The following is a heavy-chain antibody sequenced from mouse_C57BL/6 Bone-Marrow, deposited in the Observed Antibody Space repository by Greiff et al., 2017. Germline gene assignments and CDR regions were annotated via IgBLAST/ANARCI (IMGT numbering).Heavy chain of an antibody. CDR3: ARKKRIRLPWVAY. D-gene: IGHD3-2*02. CDR1: GYTFTSYW. CDR2: IDPSDSYT. Sequence: VQLQQPGAELVKPGASVKLSCKASGYTFTSYWMQWVKQRPGQGLEWIGEIDPSDSYTNYNQKFKGKATLTVDTSSSTSYMQLSSLTSEDSAVYYCARKKRIRLPWVAYGGQGTLVTVSA. J-gene: IGHJ3*01. V-gene: IGHV1-50*01.